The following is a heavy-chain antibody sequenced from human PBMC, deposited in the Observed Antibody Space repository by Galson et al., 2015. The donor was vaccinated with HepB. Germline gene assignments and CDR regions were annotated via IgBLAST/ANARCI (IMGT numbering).Heavy chain of an antibody. CDR2: TYYRSKWYI. J-gene: IGHJ3*02. Sequence: CAISGDSVSSDSTAWNWIRQSPSRGLEWLGRTYYRSKWYIDYAVSVKSRITINPDTSKNQFSLQLNSVTPEDTALYYCARGRVSAFDIWGQGTMVTVSS. CDR1: GDSVSSDSTA. D-gene: IGHD3-16*01. V-gene: IGHV6-1*01. CDR3: ARGRVSAFDI.